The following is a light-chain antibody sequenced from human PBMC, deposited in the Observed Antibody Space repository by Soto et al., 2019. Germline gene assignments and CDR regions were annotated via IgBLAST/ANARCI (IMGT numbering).Light chain of an antibody. J-gene: IGKJ1*01. V-gene: IGKV3-15*01. CDR2: GAS. CDR1: QSVRSN. CDR3: QHYNSWPRT. Sequence: EMVMTQSPATLSVSPGERATLSCRASQSVRSNLAWYQQKPGQAPRLLIYGASTRATGVPARFSGSGSGTDFTLTISSLQSEDFAVYHCQHYNSWPRTFGQGTKVESK.